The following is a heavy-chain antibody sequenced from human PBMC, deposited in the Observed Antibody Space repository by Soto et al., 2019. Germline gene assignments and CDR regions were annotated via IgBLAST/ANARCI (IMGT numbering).Heavy chain of an antibody. CDR1: GCTFTSYA. D-gene: IGHD1-26*01. CDR2: INAGNGNT. V-gene: IGHV1-3*01. CDR3: ARGGSLYWYFDL. J-gene: IGHJ2*01. Sequence: ASVKVSCKASGCTFTSYAMHWVRQAPGQRLEWMGWINAGNGNTKYSQKFQGRVTITRDTSASTAYMELSSLRSEDAAVYYCARGGSLYWYFDLWGRGTLVTVSS.